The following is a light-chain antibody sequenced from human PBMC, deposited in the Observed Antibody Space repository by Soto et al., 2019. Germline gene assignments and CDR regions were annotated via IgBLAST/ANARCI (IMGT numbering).Light chain of an antibody. CDR3: QQYSYYAT. CDR2: KAS. J-gene: IGKJ1*01. CDR1: QTISSW. Sequence: GDRVTITCRASQTISSWLAWYQQKPGKAPKLLIYKASTLESGVPSRFSGSGSGTDFTLTVTSLQPEDFATYYCQQYSYYATFGQGTKVERK. V-gene: IGKV1-5*03.